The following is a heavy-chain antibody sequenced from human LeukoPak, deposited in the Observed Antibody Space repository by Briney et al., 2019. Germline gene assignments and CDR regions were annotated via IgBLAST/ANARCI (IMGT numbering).Heavy chain of an antibody. J-gene: IGHJ6*03. D-gene: IGHD1-14*01. CDR2: ISSSSSTI. Sequence: GGSLRLSCAASGFTFSSYSMNWVRQAPGKGLEWVSYISSSSSTIYYADSVKGRFTISRDNAKNSLYLQMNSLRAEDTAVYYCARGANQTYYYYMDVWGKGTTVTVSS. CDR1: GFTFSSYS. V-gene: IGHV3-48*04. CDR3: ARGANQTYYYYMDV.